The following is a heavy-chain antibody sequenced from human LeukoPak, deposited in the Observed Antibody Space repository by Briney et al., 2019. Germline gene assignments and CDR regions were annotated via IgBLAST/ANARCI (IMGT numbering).Heavy chain of an antibody. CDR1: GGSISSGDYY. CDR3: AGVDTAMVTDAFDI. D-gene: IGHD5-18*01. J-gene: IGHJ3*02. Sequence: SETLSLTCTVSGGSISSGDYYWRWIRQPPGKGLEWIGYIYYSGSTYYNPSLKSRVTISVDTSKNQFSLKLSSVTAADTAVYYCAGVDTAMVTDAFDIWGQGTMVTVSS. CDR2: IYYSGST. V-gene: IGHV4-30-4*01.